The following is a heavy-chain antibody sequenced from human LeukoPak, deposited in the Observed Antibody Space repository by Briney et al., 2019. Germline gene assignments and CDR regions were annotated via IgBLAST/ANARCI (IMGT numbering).Heavy chain of an antibody. J-gene: IGHJ4*02. Sequence: SETLSLTCTVSGGSISSYYWSWIRQPPGKGLEWIGYIYYSGSTNYNPSLKSRVTISVDTSKNQFSLKLSSVTAADTAVYYCAKWELHPFDYWGQGTLVTVSS. V-gene: IGHV4-59*01. D-gene: IGHD1-26*01. CDR2: IYYSGST. CDR3: AKWELHPFDY. CDR1: GGSISSYY.